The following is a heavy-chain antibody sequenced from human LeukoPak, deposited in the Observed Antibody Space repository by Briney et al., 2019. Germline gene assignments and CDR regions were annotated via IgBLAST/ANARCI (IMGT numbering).Heavy chain of an antibody. D-gene: IGHD3-10*01. V-gene: IGHV3-66*01. Sequence: PGGSLRLSCAASGFTVSRNHMSWVRQAPGKGLEWVSIIYSGGNTYYADSVKGRFTISRDDSKDTLYLQMNSLRAEDTAAYYCAKDYGSGGSDYWGQGTLVTVSS. CDR3: AKDYGSGGSDY. CDR2: IYSGGNT. J-gene: IGHJ4*02. CDR1: GFTVSRNH.